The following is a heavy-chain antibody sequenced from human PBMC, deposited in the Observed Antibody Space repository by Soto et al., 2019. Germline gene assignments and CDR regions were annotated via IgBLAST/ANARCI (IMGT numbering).Heavy chain of an antibody. V-gene: IGHV3-21*01. J-gene: IGHJ6*02. CDR2: ISSSSSYI. D-gene: IGHD1-26*01. Sequence: GGSLSLSCAASGFTFSSYSMNWVRQAPGKGLEWVSSISSSSSYIYYADSVKGRFTISRDNAKNSLYLQMNSLRAEDTAVYYCARDSGSYSYYYYGMDVWGQGTTVTVSS. CDR3: ARDSGSYSYYYYGMDV. CDR1: GFTFSSYS.